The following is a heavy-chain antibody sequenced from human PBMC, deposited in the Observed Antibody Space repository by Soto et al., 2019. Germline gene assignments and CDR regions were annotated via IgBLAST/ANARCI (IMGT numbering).Heavy chain of an antibody. CDR3: ARGLHDPIDFWSGYYGAFDI. D-gene: IGHD3-3*01. CDR2: ISSSSSYI. V-gene: IGHV3-21*01. Sequence: EVQLVESGGGLVKPGGSLRLSCAASGFTFSSYSMNWVRQAPGKGLEWVSSISSSSSYIYYADSVKRRFTISRDNAKNSLYLQMNSLRAEDTAVYYCARGLHDPIDFWSGYYGAFDIWGQGTMVTVSS. J-gene: IGHJ3*02. CDR1: GFTFSSYS.